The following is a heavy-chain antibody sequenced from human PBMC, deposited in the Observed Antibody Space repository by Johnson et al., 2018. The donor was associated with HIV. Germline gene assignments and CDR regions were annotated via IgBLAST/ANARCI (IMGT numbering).Heavy chain of an antibody. J-gene: IGHJ3*02. Sequence: QVQLVESGGGVVQPGTSLRLSCAASGFTFSSYAIHWVRQAPGKGLEWVAIISYDETYKYYADSVKGRFTISRDNSKNTLYLQMNSLRAEDTAVFYCARGALGDWVDAFDIWGQGTMVTVSS. CDR3: ARGALGDWVDAFDI. V-gene: IGHV3-30*04. CDR2: ISYDETYK. D-gene: IGHD3-16*01. CDR1: GFTFSSYA.